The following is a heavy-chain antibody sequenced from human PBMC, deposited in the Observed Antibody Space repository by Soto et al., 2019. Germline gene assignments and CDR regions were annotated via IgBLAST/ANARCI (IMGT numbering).Heavy chain of an antibody. J-gene: IGHJ4*02. CDR1: GFTFSSYN. V-gene: IGHV3-21*01. CDR3: AKSFGYSSSWPHFDY. Sequence: GGSLRLSCTASGFTFSSYNMNWVRQAPGKGLEWVSFISRDSNYIFYGDSVKGRFTISRDNAKNSLYLQMNSLRAEDTAVYYCAKSFGYSSSWPHFDYWGQGTLVTVSS. D-gene: IGHD6-13*01. CDR2: ISRDSNYI.